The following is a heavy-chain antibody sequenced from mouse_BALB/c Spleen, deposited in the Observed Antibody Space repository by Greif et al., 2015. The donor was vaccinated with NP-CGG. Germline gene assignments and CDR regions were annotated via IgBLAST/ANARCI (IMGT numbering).Heavy chain of an antibody. Sequence: DVMLVESGGGLVQPGGSLKLSCAASGFTFSSYTMSWVRQTPEKRLEWVAYISNGGGSTYYPDTVKGRFTISRDNAKNTLYLQMSSLKSEDTAMYYCARGFTTVVAHYAMDYWGQGTSVTVSS. CDR1: GFTFSSYT. CDR2: ISNGGGST. CDR3: ARGFTTVVAHYAMDY. D-gene: IGHD1-1*01. J-gene: IGHJ4*01. V-gene: IGHV5-12-2*01.